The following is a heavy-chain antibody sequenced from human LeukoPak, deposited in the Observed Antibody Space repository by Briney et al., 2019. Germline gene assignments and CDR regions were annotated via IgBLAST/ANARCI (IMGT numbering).Heavy chain of an antibody. J-gene: IGHJ4*02. D-gene: IGHD6-19*01. CDR3: ARDPGDIVVAGTFDY. CDR1: EFSVGSNY. V-gene: IGHV3-66*01. Sequence: GGSLRLSCAASEFSVGSNYMTWVRQAPGKGLEWVSLIYSGGSTYYADSVKGRFTISRDNSKNTLYLQMNSLRAEDTAVYYCARDPGDIVVAGTFDYWGQGTLVTVSS. CDR2: IYSGGST.